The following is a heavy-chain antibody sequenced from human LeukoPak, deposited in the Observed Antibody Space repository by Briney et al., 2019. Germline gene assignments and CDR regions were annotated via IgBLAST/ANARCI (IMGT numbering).Heavy chain of an antibody. D-gene: IGHD3-10*01. CDR2: ISAYNGNT. CDR3: ARDPMVRGVNIPFDY. V-gene: IGHV1-18*01. Sequence: ASVKVSCKASGYTFTSYGISWVRQAPGQGLEWMGWISAYNGNTNYAQKLQGRVTMTTDTSTSTAYMELRSLRSDDTAVYYCARDPMVRGVNIPFDYWGQGTLVTVSS. J-gene: IGHJ4*02. CDR1: GYTFTSYG.